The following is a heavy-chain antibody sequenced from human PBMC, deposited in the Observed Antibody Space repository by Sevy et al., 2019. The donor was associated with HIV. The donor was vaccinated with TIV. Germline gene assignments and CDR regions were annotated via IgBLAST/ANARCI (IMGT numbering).Heavy chain of an antibody. CDR1: GFTFSRYW. V-gene: IGHV3-7*03. J-gene: IGHJ4*02. D-gene: IGHD3-22*01. CDR2: IKQDGSEK. Sequence: GGSLRLSCVASGFTFSRYWMRWVRQAPGKGLEWVANIKQDGSEKYYVDSVKGRFTISRDNAKNSLYLQMNSLRAEDTAVYYCAREGYYYDSSGSSDYWGQGTLVTVSS. CDR3: AREGYYYDSSGSSDY.